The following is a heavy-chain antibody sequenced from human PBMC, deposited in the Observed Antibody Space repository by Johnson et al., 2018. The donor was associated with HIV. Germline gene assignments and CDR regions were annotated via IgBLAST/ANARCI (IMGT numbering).Heavy chain of an antibody. CDR2: IGTAGDT. V-gene: IGHV3-13*01. CDR3: VRDDRPDGFDI. CDR1: GFTFSSYD. Sequence: VQLVESGGGLVQPGGSLRLSCAASGFTFSSYDTHWVRQATGKGLEWVSAIGTAGDTYYPGSVKGRFTISRENAKNTLYLQMSSLRAEDTALYYCVRDDRPDGFDIWGQGTMVTVSS. J-gene: IGHJ3*02.